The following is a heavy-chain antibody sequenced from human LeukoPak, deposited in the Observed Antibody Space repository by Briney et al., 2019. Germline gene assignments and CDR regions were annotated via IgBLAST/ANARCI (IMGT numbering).Heavy chain of an antibody. CDR3: ARDVDRASGWEWLVDY. CDR2: ISAYNGNT. CDR1: GYTFTSYG. D-gene: IGHD6-19*01. Sequence: GASVKVSCKASGYTFTSYGISWVRQAPGQGLEWMGWISAYNGNTNYAQKLQGRVTMTTDTSTSTAYMELRSLRSDDTAVYYCARDVDRASGWEWLVDYWGQGTLVTVSS. V-gene: IGHV1-18*01. J-gene: IGHJ4*02.